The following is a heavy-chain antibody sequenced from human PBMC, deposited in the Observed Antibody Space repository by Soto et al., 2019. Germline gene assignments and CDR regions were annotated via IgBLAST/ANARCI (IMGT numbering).Heavy chain of an antibody. J-gene: IGHJ4*02. CDR3: ARGGYAKALTIFGVVPHFDY. Sequence: SVKVSCKASGCTFSSYAISWVRQAPGQGLEWMGGIIPIFGTANYAQKFQGRVTITADESTSTAYMELSSLRSEDTAVYYCARGGYAKALTIFGVVPHFDYWGQGTLVTVSS. CDR2: IIPIFGTA. D-gene: IGHD3-3*01. CDR1: GCTFSSYA. V-gene: IGHV1-69*13.